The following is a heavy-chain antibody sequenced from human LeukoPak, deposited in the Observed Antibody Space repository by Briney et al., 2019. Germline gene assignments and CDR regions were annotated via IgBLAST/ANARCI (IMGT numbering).Heavy chain of an antibody. J-gene: IGHJ4*02. Sequence: ASVKVSCKASGYTFTSYDINWVRQATGQGLEWMGWMNPNSGNTGYAQKFQGRVTITRNTSISTAYMELSSLRSEDTAVYYCAKGGSKPYYYDSSGYPPNPFDYWGQGTLVTVSS. V-gene: IGHV1-8*03. CDR3: AKGGSKPYYYDSSGYPPNPFDY. CDR2: MNPNSGNT. CDR1: GYTFTSYD. D-gene: IGHD3-22*01.